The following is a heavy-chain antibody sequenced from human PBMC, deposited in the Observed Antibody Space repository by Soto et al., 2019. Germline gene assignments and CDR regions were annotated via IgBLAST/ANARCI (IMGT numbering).Heavy chain of an antibody. D-gene: IGHD1-20*01. J-gene: IGHJ5*02. CDR1: GGSVSSYY. CDR2: VYYSGSA. Sequence: PPEPWSLTCTVSGGSVSSYYGNWIRQPPGKGLEWIGDVYYSGSATYNPSLKSRVTISVDTAKDQFSLKLRSVTAADTAVYYCARTNWNANWFDPWGQGTLVTVSS. CDR3: ARTNWNANWFDP. V-gene: IGHV4-59*02.